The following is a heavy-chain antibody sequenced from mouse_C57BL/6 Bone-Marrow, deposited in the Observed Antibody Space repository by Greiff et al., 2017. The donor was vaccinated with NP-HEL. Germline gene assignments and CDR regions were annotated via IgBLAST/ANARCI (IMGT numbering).Heavy chain of an antibody. CDR2: IYPGDGDT. J-gene: IGHJ2*01. V-gene: IGHV1-82*01. CDR3: ARHYYSNYNYCDY. Sequence: QVQLKESGPELVKPGASVKISCKASGYAFSSSWMNWVKQRPGKGLEWIGRIYPGDGDTNYNGKFKGKATLTADKSSSTAYMQLSSLTSEDSAVYFCARHYYSNYNYCDYWGQGTTLTVSS. CDR1: GYAFSSSW. D-gene: IGHD2-5*01.